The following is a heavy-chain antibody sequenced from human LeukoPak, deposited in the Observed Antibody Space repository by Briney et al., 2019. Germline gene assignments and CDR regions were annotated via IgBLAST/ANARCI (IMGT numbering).Heavy chain of an antibody. CDR2: ISSSSSYI. CDR3: ARSSSSGSYGRTFDY. Sequence: GGSLRLSCAASGFTFSSYSMNWVRQAPGKGLEWVSSISSSSSYIYYADSVEGRFTISRDNAKNSLYLQMNSLRAEDTAVYYCARSSSSGSYGRTFDYWGQGTLVTVSS. D-gene: IGHD3-10*01. CDR1: GFTFSSYS. V-gene: IGHV3-21*01. J-gene: IGHJ4*02.